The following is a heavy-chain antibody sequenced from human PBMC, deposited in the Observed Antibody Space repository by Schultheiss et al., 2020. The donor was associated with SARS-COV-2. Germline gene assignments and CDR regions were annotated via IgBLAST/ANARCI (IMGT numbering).Heavy chain of an antibody. CDR2: ISSSSSYI. Sequence: GGSLRLSCAASGFTFSSYSMNWVRQAPGKGLEWVSSISSSSSYIYYADSVKGRFTISRDNAKNSLYLQMNSLRDEDTAVYYCARGGYSSSWYRDNYFDYWGQGTLVTVSS. D-gene: IGHD6-13*01. V-gene: IGHV3-21*01. CDR3: ARGGYSSSWYRDNYFDY. J-gene: IGHJ4*02. CDR1: GFTFSSYS.